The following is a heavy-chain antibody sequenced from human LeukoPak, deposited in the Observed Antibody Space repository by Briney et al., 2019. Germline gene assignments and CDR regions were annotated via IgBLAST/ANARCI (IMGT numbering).Heavy chain of an antibody. D-gene: IGHD3-22*01. CDR1: GFTFSTYP. Sequence: PGGSLRLSCSASGFTFSTYPMHWVRQAPGKGLDYVSAITFNGGTSYYADSVKGRFTISRDNSKNTLYLQMSNLRVEDTAVYYCARGTYYYDSSGSFDYWGQGTLVTVSS. CDR2: ITFNGGTS. V-gene: IGHV3-64D*09. CDR3: ARGTYYYDSSGSFDY. J-gene: IGHJ4*02.